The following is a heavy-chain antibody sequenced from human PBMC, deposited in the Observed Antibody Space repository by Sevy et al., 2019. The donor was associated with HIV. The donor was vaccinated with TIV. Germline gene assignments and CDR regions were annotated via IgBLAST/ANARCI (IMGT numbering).Heavy chain of an antibody. V-gene: IGHV1-18*04. CDR1: GYTFTSYG. D-gene: IGHD6-19*01. J-gene: IGHJ1*01. CDR3: ARGAAVAGRGEYFQH. CDR2: ISAYNGNT. Sequence: GPVKVSCKASGYTFTSYGISWVRQAPGQGLEWMGWISAYNGNTNYAQKLQGRVTMTTDTSTSTAYMELRSLRSDDTAVYYCARGAAVAGRGEYFQHWGQGTLVTVSS.